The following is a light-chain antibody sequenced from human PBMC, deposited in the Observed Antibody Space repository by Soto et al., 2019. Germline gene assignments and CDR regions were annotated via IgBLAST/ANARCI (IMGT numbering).Light chain of an antibody. CDR2: GAS. CDR1: QPIASN. J-gene: IGKJ2*01. CDR3: QQYNNWPYT. Sequence: EVVLTQSPGTLSLSPGGRATLSCRASQPIASNVAWYQQRPGQPPRLLIFGASTRASDVPDGFTGSGSGTQFTLTIASLHSEDLGVYFCQQYNNWPYTFGQGTKVDIK. V-gene: IGKV3-15*01.